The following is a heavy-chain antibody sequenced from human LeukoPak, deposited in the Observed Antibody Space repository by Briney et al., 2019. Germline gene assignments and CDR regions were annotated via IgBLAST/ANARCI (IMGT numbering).Heavy chain of an antibody. V-gene: IGHV3-23*01. D-gene: IGHD5-12*01. CDR1: GFTFSNYA. CDR2: ISCSGGTT. Sequence: QTGGSLRLSCATSGFTFSNYAVSWVRQAPGKGLEWVSSISCSGGTTYYADSVKGRFTISRDNSKNTLYLQMNSLRAEDTAVYYCAKDPYRASSGLVDYWGQGTLVTVSS. CDR3: AKDPYRASSGLVDY. J-gene: IGHJ4*02.